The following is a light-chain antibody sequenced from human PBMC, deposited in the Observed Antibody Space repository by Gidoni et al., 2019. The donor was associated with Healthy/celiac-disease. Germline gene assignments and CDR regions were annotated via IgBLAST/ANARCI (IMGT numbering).Light chain of an antibody. Sequence: QSALTQPASVSGSPGQSITISCTGTSSDVGRYNLVSWYQQHPGKAPKLMIYEGSKRPSGVSNRFSGSKSGNTASLTISGLQAEDEADYYCCSYAGSSTSVFVTGTKVTVL. V-gene: IGLV2-23*01. J-gene: IGLJ1*01. CDR1: SSDVGRYNL. CDR2: EGS. CDR3: CSYAGSSTSV.